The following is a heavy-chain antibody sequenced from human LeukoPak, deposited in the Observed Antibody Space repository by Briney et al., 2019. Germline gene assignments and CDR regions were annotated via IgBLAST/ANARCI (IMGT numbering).Heavy chain of an antibody. CDR1: GASIRDYY. J-gene: IGHJ4*02. D-gene: IGHD6-13*01. CDR2: IIPSGTT. Sequence: SETLSLTCTVSGASIRDYYWSWIRQPAGKGLEWIGRIIPSGTTNYNPSLESRVTMSVETSKNQFSLKLGSVTAADAAVYYCAKEGAAPGPDFDYWGQGTLVIVSS. V-gene: IGHV4-4*07. CDR3: AKEGAAPGPDFDY.